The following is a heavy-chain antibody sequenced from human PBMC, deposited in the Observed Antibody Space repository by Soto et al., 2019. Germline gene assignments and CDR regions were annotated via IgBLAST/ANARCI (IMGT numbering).Heavy chain of an antibody. Sequence: QVQLQESGPGLVKPSETLSLTCTVSGGSISSYYWSWIRQPPGKGLEWIGYIYYSGSTNYNPSLKVRVTISVDTSKNQFSLKLSSVTAADTAVYYCARRGSGSYRGRYYYYYYGMDVWGQGTTVTVSS. D-gene: IGHD3-10*01. CDR1: GGSISSYY. J-gene: IGHJ6*02. V-gene: IGHV4-59*08. CDR2: IYYSGST. CDR3: ARRGSGSYRGRYYYYYYGMDV.